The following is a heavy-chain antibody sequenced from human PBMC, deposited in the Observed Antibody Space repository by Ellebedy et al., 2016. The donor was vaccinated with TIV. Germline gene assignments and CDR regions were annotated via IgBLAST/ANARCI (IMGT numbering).Heavy chain of an antibody. D-gene: IGHD2-15*01. Sequence: SETLSLXCAVYGGSFSGYYWTWIRQPPGKGLEWIGEINHIGSTNCNPTLKSRVTISVDTSKNQFSLKLSSVTAADTAVYYCARGGPPGYCSGGSCYSSRWFDPWGQGTLVTVSS. CDR2: INHIGST. CDR1: GGSFSGYY. J-gene: IGHJ5*02. CDR3: ARGGPPGYCSGGSCYSSRWFDP. V-gene: IGHV4-34*01.